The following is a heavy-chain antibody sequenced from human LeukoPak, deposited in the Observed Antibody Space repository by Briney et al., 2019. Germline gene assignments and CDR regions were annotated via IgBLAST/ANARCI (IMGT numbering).Heavy chain of an antibody. Sequence: SETLSLTCAVYGGSFSGYYWSWIRQPPGKGLECIGEINHSGSTNYNPSLKSRVTISVDTSKNQFSLKLSSVTAADTAVYYCARGSRGYYYGSGSYYRAYNWFDPWGQGTLVTVSS. V-gene: IGHV4-34*01. CDR3: ARGSRGYYYGSGSYYRAYNWFDP. D-gene: IGHD3-10*01. CDR2: INHSGST. J-gene: IGHJ5*02. CDR1: GGSFSGYY.